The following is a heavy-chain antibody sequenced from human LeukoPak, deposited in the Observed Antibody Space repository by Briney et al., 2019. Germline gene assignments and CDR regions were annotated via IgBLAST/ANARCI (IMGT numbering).Heavy chain of an antibody. D-gene: IGHD3-9*01. Sequence: GGSPRLSCAAPGFTFSSYAMHWVRQAPGRGLEYVSAISSSGGSTYYANSVKGRFTISRDKSKNTLYLQMGSLRAEDMAVYYCARVLGDILTGIFDYWGQGTLVTVSS. CDR3: ARVLGDILTGIFDY. V-gene: IGHV3-64*01. CDR2: ISSSGGST. CDR1: GFTFSSYA. J-gene: IGHJ4*02.